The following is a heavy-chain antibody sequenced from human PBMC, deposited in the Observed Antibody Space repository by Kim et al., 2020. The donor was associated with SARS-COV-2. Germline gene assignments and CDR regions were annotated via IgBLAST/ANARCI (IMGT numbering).Heavy chain of an antibody. CDR3: ARDCITAEGKEDFDY. Sequence: ASVKVSCKASGYSFTSYYIHWVRQAPGHGLEWMGIINPNDGWTNFAQKFQGRVTMTRDTSTSTVYMELSSLRSEDTAMYYCARDCITAEGKEDFDYWGQGTLVSVSS. D-gene: IGHD6-13*01. CDR1: GYSFTSYY. V-gene: IGHV1-46*01. J-gene: IGHJ4*02. CDR2: INPNDGWT.